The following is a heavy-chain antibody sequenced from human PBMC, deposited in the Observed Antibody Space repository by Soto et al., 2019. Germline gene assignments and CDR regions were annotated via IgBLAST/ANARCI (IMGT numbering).Heavy chain of an antibody. V-gene: IGHV1-69*01. J-gene: IGHJ4*02. D-gene: IGHD4-17*01. CDR2: IIPVFGRP. Sequence: QVHLVQSGGEVKKPGSSVKVSCTAFGGTFNTYGISWVRQAPRQGLEWMGRIIPVFGRPNYAQRFQGRLTITTAESTSTVYMELSSLTSGDTALYYCARDRFLYGDYPIFDIWGQGALVTVSS. CDR3: ARDRFLYGDYPIFDI. CDR1: GGTFNTYG.